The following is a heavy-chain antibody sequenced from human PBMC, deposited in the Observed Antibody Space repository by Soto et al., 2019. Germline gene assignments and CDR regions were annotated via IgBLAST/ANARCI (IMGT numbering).Heavy chain of an antibody. CDR2: VKDGGHT. CDR1: GGSLSGYY. Sequence: QVQLQQWGAGLLKPSETLSLNCAVTGGSLSGYYWSWIRQPPGKGLEWIGEVKDGGHTNYSPSLRGRVTISSDTSHSQCSLRLNSVTAADTGVYYCARGQEGVVATHWDQGSLVTVSS. V-gene: IGHV4-34*01. J-gene: IGHJ4*02. D-gene: IGHD5-12*01. CDR3: ARGQEGVVATH.